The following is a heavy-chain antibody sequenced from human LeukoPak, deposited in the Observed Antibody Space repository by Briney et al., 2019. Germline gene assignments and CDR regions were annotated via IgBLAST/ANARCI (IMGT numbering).Heavy chain of an antibody. CDR2: INWNGGST. J-gene: IGHJ4*02. V-gene: IGHV3-20*04. CDR3: ARDHYGSGFFDY. Sequence: RPGGSLRLSCAASGFTLGVYGMSWVRQAPGKGLEWVSGINWNGGSTGYADSVKGRFTISRDNAKNSLYLQMNSLRAEDTALYYCARDHYGSGFFDYWGQGTLVTVSS. CDR1: GFTLGVYG. D-gene: IGHD3-10*01.